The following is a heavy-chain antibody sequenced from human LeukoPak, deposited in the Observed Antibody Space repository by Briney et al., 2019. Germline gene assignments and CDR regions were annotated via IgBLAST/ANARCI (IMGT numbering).Heavy chain of an antibody. D-gene: IGHD3-10*02. CDR3: ASAYTYVRLGDH. V-gene: IGHV3-74*01. Sequence: GGSLRLSCAVSGLSLSNYWMHWVRQAPGKGLVWVARTNLHGTAVDHADPVKGRFTISRDNSKNMLFLQMNSLRVEDTAVYYCASAYTYVRLGDHWGQGTLVTVSP. CDR1: GLSLSNYW. CDR2: TNLHGTAV. J-gene: IGHJ4*02.